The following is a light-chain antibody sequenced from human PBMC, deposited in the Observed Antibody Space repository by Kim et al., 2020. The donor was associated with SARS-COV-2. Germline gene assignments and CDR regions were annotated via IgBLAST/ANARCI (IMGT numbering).Light chain of an antibody. CDR2: TAS. CDR3: QQTYSASLT. Sequence: DIQMTQSPSSLSASVGDRVTITCRASQDISRYLNWYQQKPGKAPKLLIYTASSLQSGVPSRFTGSGSETDFTLTISSLQPEDFATYYFQQTYSASLTFGQGTKVDIK. V-gene: IGKV1-39*01. J-gene: IGKJ1*01. CDR1: QDISRY.